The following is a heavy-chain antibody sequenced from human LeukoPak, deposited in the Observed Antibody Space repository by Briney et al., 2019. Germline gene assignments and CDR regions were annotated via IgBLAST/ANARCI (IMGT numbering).Heavy chain of an antibody. Sequence: SETLSLTCTVSGGSISSGGYSWSWIRQHPGKGLEWIGYIYYSGSTYYNPSLKSRVTISVDTSKNQFSLKLSSVTAADTAVYYCARGCRRSYYYNWFDPWGQGTLVTVSS. D-gene: IGHD3-10*01. J-gene: IGHJ5*02. V-gene: IGHV4-31*03. CDR1: GGSISSGGYS. CDR2: IYYSGST. CDR3: ARGCRRSYYYNWFDP.